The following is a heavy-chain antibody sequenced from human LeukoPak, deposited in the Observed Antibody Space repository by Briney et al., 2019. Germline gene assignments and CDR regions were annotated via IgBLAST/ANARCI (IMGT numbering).Heavy chain of an antibody. D-gene: IGHD3-22*01. CDR1: GFTFNIYA. J-gene: IGHJ5*02. CDR3: VRDRPNYHESNGHYYNRDGDH. Sequence: GGSLRLSCAAPGFTFNIYAMSWVRLAPGKGLQWVASMCGSAGCTFYSDSVKGRFTISRDNSKNTLYLQMNSLRAEDTAIYYCVRDRPNYHESNGHYYNRDGDHWGQGTLVTVSS. V-gene: IGHV3-23*01. CDR2: MCGSAGCT.